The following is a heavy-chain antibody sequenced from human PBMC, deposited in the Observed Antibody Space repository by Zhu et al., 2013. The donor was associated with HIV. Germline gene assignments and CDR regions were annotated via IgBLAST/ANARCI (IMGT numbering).Heavy chain of an antibody. CDR3: ARDVRGIAAAGPYYYGMDV. Sequence: QVQLVQSGAEVKKPGASVKVSCKASGYTFTGYAISWVRQAPGQGPEWMGGIIPIFGIANYAQKLQGRVTMTTDTSTSTAYMELRSLRSDDTAVYYCARDVRGIAAAGPYYYGMDVWGQGTTVTVSS. CDR2: IIPIFGIA. CDR1: GYTFTGYA. J-gene: IGHJ6*02. V-gene: IGHV1-18*01. D-gene: IGHD6-13*01.